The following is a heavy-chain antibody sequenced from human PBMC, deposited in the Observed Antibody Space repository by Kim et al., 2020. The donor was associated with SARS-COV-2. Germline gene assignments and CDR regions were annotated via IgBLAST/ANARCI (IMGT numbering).Heavy chain of an antibody. CDR3: ARIDYYGSGSYYKANFDY. J-gene: IGHJ4*02. V-gene: IGHV1-69*13. D-gene: IGHD3-10*01. CDR1: GGTFSSYA. CDR2: IIPIFGTA. Sequence: SVKVSCKASGGTFSSYAISWVRQAPGQGLEWMGGIIPIFGTANYAQKFQGRVTITADESTSTAYMELSSLRSEDTAVYYCARIDYYGSGSYYKANFDYWGQGTLVTVSS.